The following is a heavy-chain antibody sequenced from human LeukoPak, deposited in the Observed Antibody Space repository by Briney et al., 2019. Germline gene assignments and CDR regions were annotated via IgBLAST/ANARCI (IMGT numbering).Heavy chain of an antibody. D-gene: IGHD6-25*01. J-gene: IGHJ4*02. Sequence: PGRSLRLSCAASGFTFSRYGMHWVRQAPGKGLEWVAVISYDGSNKYYADSVKGRFTISRDNAKNSLYLQMNSLRAEDTAVYYCARLRGFSDYWGQGTLVTVSS. CDR1: GFTFSRYG. CDR3: ARLRGFSDY. CDR2: ISYDGSNK. V-gene: IGHV3-30*03.